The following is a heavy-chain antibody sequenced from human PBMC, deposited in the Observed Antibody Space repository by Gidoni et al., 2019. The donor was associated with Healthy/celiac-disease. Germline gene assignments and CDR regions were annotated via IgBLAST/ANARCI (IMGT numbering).Heavy chain of an antibody. CDR3: ARTYYDSSGPDAAFDI. D-gene: IGHD3-22*01. J-gene: IGHJ3*02. CDR2: IYYSGST. Sequence: QVQLQESGPGLVKPSQTLSLTCTVSGGSISSGGYYWSWIRQHPGKGLEWIGYIYYSGSTYYNPSLKSRVTISVDTSKNQFSLKLSSVTAADTAVYYCARTYYDSSGPDAAFDIWGQGTMVTVSS. CDR1: GGSISSGGYY. V-gene: IGHV4-31*03.